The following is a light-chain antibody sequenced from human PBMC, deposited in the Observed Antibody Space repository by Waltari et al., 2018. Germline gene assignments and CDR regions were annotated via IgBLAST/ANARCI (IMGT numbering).Light chain of an antibody. CDR1: ALPKPY. V-gene: IGLV3-25*03. J-gene: IGLJ2*01. CDR3: QSADSSLTYEVG. Sequence: SYELTQPPSVSVSPGQTARINCSGDALPKPYVYWYPQKPGQAPVLLIYKDSERPSGIPERFSGARSGTTVTLTISRVQAEDEADYYCQSADSSLTYEVGFGGGTKLTVL. CDR2: KDS.